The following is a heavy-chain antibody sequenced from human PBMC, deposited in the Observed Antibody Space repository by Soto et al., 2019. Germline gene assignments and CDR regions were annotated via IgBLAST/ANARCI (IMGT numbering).Heavy chain of an antibody. Sequence: QVQLVQSGAEVKKPGASVKVSCKASGYTFTSYYMHWVRQAPGQGLEWMGIINPSGGSTSYAQKFQGRGTRTRDTSTGTVYVGLSSRGSEDTALYYCALGPWGSGNKNRGGDAFDIWGQGTMVTVSS. CDR2: INPSGGST. V-gene: IGHV1-46*01. CDR1: GYTFTSYY. D-gene: IGHD3-10*01. CDR3: ALGPWGSGNKNRGGDAFDI. J-gene: IGHJ3*02.